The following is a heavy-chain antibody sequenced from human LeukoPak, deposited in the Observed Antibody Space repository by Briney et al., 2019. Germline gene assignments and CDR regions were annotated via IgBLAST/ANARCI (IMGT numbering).Heavy chain of an antibody. V-gene: IGHV1-69*13. CDR2: IIPIFGTA. CDR3: ARGGALAYLFGGDAFDI. CDR1: GGTFSSYA. J-gene: IGHJ3*02. D-gene: IGHD3-16*01. Sequence: GASVKVSCKASGGTFSSYAISWVRQAPGQGLEWMGGIIPIFGTANYARKFQGRVTITADESTSTAYMELSSLRSDDTAVYYCARGGALAYLFGGDAFDIWGQGTMVTVSS.